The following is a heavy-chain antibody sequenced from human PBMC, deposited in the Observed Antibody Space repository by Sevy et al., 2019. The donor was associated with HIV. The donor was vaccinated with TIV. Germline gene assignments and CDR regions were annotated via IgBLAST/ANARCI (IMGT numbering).Heavy chain of an antibody. D-gene: IGHD3-10*01. CDR1: GFTVSSNY. CDR2: IYSGGST. Sequence: GGSLRLSCAASGFTVSSNYMSWVRQAPGKGLEWVSVIYSGGSTYYADSVKGRFTSSRANSKNTLYHQMNSLRAEDTAVYYCARVSAGYGSGLNYYYGMDVWGQGTTVTVSS. CDR3: ARVSAGYGSGLNYYYGMDV. J-gene: IGHJ6*02. V-gene: IGHV3-53*01.